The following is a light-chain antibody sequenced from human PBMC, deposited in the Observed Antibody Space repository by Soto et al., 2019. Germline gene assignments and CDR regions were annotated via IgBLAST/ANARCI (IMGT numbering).Light chain of an antibody. J-gene: IGKJ3*01. CDR1: QSLLHSNGYNY. CDR2: LGS. V-gene: IGKV2-28*01. Sequence: DIVMTPSPLSLPVTPGEPASISCRSSQSLLHSNGYNYLDWYLQKPGQSPQLLIYLGSNRASGVPARLIGSGSGTDFTLKISRVEAEDVGVYYCIQALQTPPFTFGPGTKVDIK. CDR3: IQALQTPPFT.